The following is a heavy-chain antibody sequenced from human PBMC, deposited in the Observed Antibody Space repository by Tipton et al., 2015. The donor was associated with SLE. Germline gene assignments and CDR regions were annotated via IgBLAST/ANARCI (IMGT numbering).Heavy chain of an antibody. CDR3: ASQNGEGYCSGGSCPGD. D-gene: IGHD2-15*01. Sequence: TLSLTCTVSGGSISSYYWSWIRQPPGKGLEWIGYIYYSGSTNYNPSPKSRVTISVDTSKNQFSLKLSSVTAADTAVYYCASQNGEGYCSGGSCPGDWGQGTLVTVSS. J-gene: IGHJ4*02. CDR1: GGSISSYY. V-gene: IGHV4-59*12. CDR2: IYYSGST.